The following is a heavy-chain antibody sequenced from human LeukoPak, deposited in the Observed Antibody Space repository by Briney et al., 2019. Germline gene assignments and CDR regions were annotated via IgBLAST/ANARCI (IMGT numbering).Heavy chain of an antibody. CDR2: TYISDNFYTSGGT. Sequence: SETLSLTCTVSGGSINSYYWSWVRQPAEKGLEWIGRTYISDNFYTSGGTNYNPALKSRVALSLDPSKNQFSLTLTSVPAADTAVYYCARHTMAGETVDYWGQGTLVTVSS. CDR3: ARHTMAGETVDY. J-gene: IGHJ4*02. V-gene: IGHV4-4*07. D-gene: IGHD3-10*01. CDR1: GGSINSYY.